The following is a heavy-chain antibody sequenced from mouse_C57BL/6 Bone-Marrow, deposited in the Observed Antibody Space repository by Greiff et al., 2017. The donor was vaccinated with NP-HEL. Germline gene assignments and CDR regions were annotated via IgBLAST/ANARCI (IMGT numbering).Heavy chain of an antibody. D-gene: IGHD2-14*01. CDR2: IYPGDGDT. CDR1: GYAFSSSW. J-gene: IGHJ2*01. CDR3: ARSGTSLDY. Sequence: QVQLQQSGPELVKPGASVKISCKASGYAFSSSWMNWVKQRPGKGLEWIGRIYPGDGDTNYNGKFKGKATLTADKSSSTAYMQLSSLTSEDSAVYFCARSGTSLDYWGQGTTLTVSS. V-gene: IGHV1-82*01.